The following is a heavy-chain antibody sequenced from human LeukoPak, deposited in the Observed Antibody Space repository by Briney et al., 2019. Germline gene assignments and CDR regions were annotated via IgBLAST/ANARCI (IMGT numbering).Heavy chain of an antibody. D-gene: IGHD3-9*01. CDR3: ARIYYDILTGSNWFDP. V-gene: IGHV3-48*01. CDR1: GSSFSRYW. CDR2: ISSSGSPI. J-gene: IGHJ5*02. Sequence: GGSLRLSCAASGSSFSRYWMHWVRQAPGKGLEWVSYISSSGSPIYYADSVKGRFTISRDNSKNTLYLQMNSLRAEDTAVYYCARIYYDILTGSNWFDPWGQGTLVTVSS.